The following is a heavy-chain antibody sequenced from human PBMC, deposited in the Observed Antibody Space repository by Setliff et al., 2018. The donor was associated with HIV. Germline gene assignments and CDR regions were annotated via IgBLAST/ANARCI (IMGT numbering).Heavy chain of an antibody. CDR3: ARTTYSGSYFNDS. D-gene: IGHD1-26*01. J-gene: IGHJ5*01. CDR2: IYTSGST. V-gene: IGHV4-61*02. Sequence: SETLSLTCTVSNGSISSGNYCWSWIRQPAGKGLEWIGRIYTSGSTNYNPSLKSRVTISVDTSKNHFSLNLSSVTAADTAVYYCARTTYSGSYFNDSWGQGTLVTVSS. CDR1: NGSISSGNYC.